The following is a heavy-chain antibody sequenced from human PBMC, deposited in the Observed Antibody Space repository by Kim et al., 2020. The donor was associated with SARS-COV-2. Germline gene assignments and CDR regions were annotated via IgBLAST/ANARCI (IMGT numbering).Heavy chain of an antibody. CDR3: ATSSSSHIYHYYYFDY. J-gene: IGHJ4*02. Sequence: ASVKVSCKASGYTFTGYYMHWVRQAPGQGLEWMGRINPNSGGTNYAQKFQGRVTMTRDTSISTAYMELSRLRSDDTAVYYCATSSSSHIYHYYYFDYWGQGTLVTVSS. CDR2: INPNSGGT. CDR1: GYTFTGYY. D-gene: IGHD6-13*01. V-gene: IGHV1-2*06.